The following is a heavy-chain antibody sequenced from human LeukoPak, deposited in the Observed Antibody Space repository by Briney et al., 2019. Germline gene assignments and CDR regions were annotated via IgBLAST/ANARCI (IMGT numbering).Heavy chain of an antibody. J-gene: IGHJ3*02. D-gene: IGHD3-22*01. CDR1: GYTFTSYD. CDR2: MNPNSGNT. Sequence: ASVKVSCKASGYTFTSYDINWVRQATGQGLEWMGWMNPNSGNTGYAQKFQGRVTITADKSTSAAYMEVRSLRSEDTAVYYCARDTYYDSSGYYYAGGAFDIWGQGTMVTVSA. CDR3: ARDTYYDSSGYYYAGGAFDI. V-gene: IGHV1-8*03.